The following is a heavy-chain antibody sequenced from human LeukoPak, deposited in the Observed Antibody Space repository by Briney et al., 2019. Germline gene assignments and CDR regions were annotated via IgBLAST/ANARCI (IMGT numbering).Heavy chain of an antibody. CDR3: ARDLTGAVFDY. CDR2: ISTSSSYI. D-gene: IGHD1-26*01. J-gene: IGHJ4*02. CDR1: GFTFSSYS. V-gene: IGHV3-21*01. Sequence: GGSLRLSCAASGFTFSSYSMNWVRQAPGKGLEWVSSISTSSSYIYYADSVKGRFTISRDNAKNTLYLQMNSLRAEDTAVYYCARDLTGAVFDYWGQGTLVTVSS.